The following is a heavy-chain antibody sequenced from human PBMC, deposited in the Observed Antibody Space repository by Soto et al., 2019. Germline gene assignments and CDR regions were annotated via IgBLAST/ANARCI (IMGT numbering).Heavy chain of an antibody. Sequence: EVQLLESGGGLVQPGGSLRLSCAASGFTFSSYTMSWVRQAPGKGLEWVSAISGSGGSTYYADSVKGRFTISRDNSKNTLYLQMNSLRSEDTAVYYCAKVTRMSAGTRSFDYWGQGTLVTVSS. CDR3: AKVTRMSAGTRSFDY. CDR2: ISGSGGST. V-gene: IGHV3-23*01. CDR1: GFTFSSYT. J-gene: IGHJ4*02. D-gene: IGHD1-1*01.